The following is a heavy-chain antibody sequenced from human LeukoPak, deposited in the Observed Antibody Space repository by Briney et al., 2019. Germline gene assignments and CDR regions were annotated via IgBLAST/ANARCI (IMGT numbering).Heavy chain of an antibody. V-gene: IGHV4-38-2*02. CDR1: GYSISSGYY. CDR3: ARALRAFCDY. D-gene: IGHD3-10*01. Sequence: PSETLSLXCTVSGYSISSGYYWGWIRQPPGKGLEWIGSIYHSGSTYYNPSLKSRVTISVDTSKNQFSLKLSSVTAADTAVYYCARALRAFCDYWGQGTLVTVSS. J-gene: IGHJ4*02. CDR2: IYHSGST.